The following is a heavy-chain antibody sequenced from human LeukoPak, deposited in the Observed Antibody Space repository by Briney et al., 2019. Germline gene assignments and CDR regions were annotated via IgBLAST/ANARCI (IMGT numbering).Heavy chain of an antibody. D-gene: IGHD3-22*01. CDR1: GYTFTGYY. Sequence: ASVKASCKASGYTFTGYYMHWVRQAPGQGLEWMGWINPNSGGTNYAQKFQGRVTMTRDTSISTAYMELSRLRSDDTAVYYCARGGSKSLGGGTYYYDSSGYYGYWGQGTLVTVSS. V-gene: IGHV1-2*02. CDR2: INPNSGGT. J-gene: IGHJ4*02. CDR3: ARGGSKSLGGGTYYYDSSGYYGY.